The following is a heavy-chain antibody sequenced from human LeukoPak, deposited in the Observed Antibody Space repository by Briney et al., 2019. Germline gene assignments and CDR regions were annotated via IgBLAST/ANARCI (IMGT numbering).Heavy chain of an antibody. D-gene: IGHD3-10*01. J-gene: IGHJ5*02. V-gene: IGHV4-59*01. CDR1: GGSISNY. CDR3: ARGGLDWFDP. Sequence: PSETLSLTCTVSGGSISNYWSWIRQPPGKGLEWIGYIYYSGSTNYNPSLKSRVTISVDTSKNQFSLKLSSVTAADTAVYYCARGGLDWFDPWGQGTLVTVSS. CDR2: IYYSGST.